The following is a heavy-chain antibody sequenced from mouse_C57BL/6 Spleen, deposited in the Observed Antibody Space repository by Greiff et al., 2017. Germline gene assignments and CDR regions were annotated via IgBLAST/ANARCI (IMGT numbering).Heavy chain of an antibody. CDR3: ARGGFYDGYYWYFDV. D-gene: IGHD2-3*01. V-gene: IGHV1-64*01. CDR2: IHPNSGST. Sequence: QVQLQQPGAELVKPGASVKLSCKASGYTFTSYWMHWVKQRPGQGLEWIGMIHPNSGSTNYNEKCKSKATLTVDKSSSTAYMQLSSLTSEDSAVYYCARGGFYDGYYWYFDVWGTGTTVTVSS. CDR1: GYTFTSYW. J-gene: IGHJ1*03.